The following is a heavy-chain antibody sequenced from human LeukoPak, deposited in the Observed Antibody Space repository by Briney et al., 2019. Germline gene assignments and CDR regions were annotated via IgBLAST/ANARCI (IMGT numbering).Heavy chain of an antibody. V-gene: IGHV3-23*01. D-gene: IGHD3-22*01. CDR1: GFTFSSYA. J-gene: IGHJ4*02. CDR2: ISGSGGST. CDR3: AKDNHYYDSSSYYYYFDY. Sequence: GGSLRLSCAASGFTFSSYAMSWVRQAPGKGLEWVSAISGSGGSTYYADSVKGRFTISRDNSKNTLYLQMNSLRAEDTAVYYCAKDNHYYDSSSYYYYFDYWGQGALVTVSS.